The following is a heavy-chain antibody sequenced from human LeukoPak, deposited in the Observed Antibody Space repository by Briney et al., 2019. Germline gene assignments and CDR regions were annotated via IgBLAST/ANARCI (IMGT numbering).Heavy chain of an antibody. J-gene: IGHJ4*02. CDR2: IGSSGTTR. Sequence: PGGSLRLSCAVPGFPFSVFEFNWVRQAPGKGLEWVSNIGSSGTTRYYADSVKGRFSISRDNAKNSLYLQMNSLRVEDTGVYYCALLAVASDFDYWGQGALVTVSS. CDR1: GFPFSVFE. V-gene: IGHV3-48*03. D-gene: IGHD6-19*01. CDR3: ALLAVASDFDY.